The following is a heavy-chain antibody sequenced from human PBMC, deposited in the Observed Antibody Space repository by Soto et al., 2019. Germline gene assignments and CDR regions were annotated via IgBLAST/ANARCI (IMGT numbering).Heavy chain of an antibody. CDR2: VYYSGST. Sequence: PSETLSLTCSVSGGSIRSTSCYWGWIRQPPGKGLEWLATVYYSGSTYYNPSLRSRLTLAVDTSKNHFSLKVNSVTAADTAVYYCARCTGYCSGTSCYFSFDTWGQGTLVTVSS. CDR3: ARCTGYCSGTSCYFSFDT. CDR1: GGSIRSTSCY. J-gene: IGHJ5*02. V-gene: IGHV4-39*02. D-gene: IGHD2-2*01.